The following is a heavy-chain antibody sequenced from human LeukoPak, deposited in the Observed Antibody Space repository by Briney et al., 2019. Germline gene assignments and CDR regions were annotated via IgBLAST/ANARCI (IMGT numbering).Heavy chain of an antibody. V-gene: IGHV3-30*03. Sequence: GRSLRLSCAASGFTFSNFGLHWVRQAPGKGLEWVALISYDGNDKQYADSVKGRFTISRDNSKNTLYLQMNSLRAEDTAVYYCARDLDYGSGSSSLVPYYYGMDVWGQGTTVTVSS. CDR1: GFTFSNFG. J-gene: IGHJ6*02. CDR3: ARDLDYGSGSSSLVPYYYGMDV. CDR2: ISYDGNDK. D-gene: IGHD3-10*01.